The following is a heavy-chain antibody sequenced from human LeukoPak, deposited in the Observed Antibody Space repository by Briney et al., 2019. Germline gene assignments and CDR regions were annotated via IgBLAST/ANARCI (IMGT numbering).Heavy chain of an antibody. V-gene: IGHV3-7*01. Sequence: PGGSLRLSCAASGFIFSDYWMTWVRQAPGKGLEWGANIKKDGRVKFHVASVKGGFTISRDNSKNSVSLQMDGLRAGDTAVIYCARPRYGDTGGHHGMDVWGQGTTVTVSS. D-gene: IGHD5-24*01. CDR3: ARPRYGDTGGHHGMDV. CDR2: IKKDGRVK. CDR1: GFIFSDYW. J-gene: IGHJ6*02.